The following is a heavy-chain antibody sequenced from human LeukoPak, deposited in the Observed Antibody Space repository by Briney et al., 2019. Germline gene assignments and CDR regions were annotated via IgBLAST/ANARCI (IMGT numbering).Heavy chain of an antibody. Sequence: PGGSLRLSCAASGFTFSRYGMHWVRQAPGKGLEWVSSISTSSIYIYYADSVKGRFTISGDNAKTSRYPQMNSLRAEDTAVYYCARDPSNSGSYSRLDYWGQGTRVTVSS. J-gene: IGHJ4*02. D-gene: IGHD1-26*01. V-gene: IGHV3-21*01. CDR1: GFTFSRYG. CDR2: ISTSSIYI. CDR3: ARDPSNSGSYSRLDY.